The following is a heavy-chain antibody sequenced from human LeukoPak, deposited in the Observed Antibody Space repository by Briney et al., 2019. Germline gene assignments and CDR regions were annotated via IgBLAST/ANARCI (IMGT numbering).Heavy chain of an antibody. CDR3: ASQCGGDCSNYFDY. D-gene: IGHD2-21*02. J-gene: IGHJ4*02. CDR2: IYTSGST. CDR1: GGSISSGSYY. V-gene: IGHV4-61*02. Sequence: PSETLSLTCTVSGGSISSGSYYWSWIRQPAGKGLEWIGRIYTSGSTNYNPALKSRVTISVDTSKNQFSLKLSSVTAADTAVYYCASQCGGDCSNYFDYWGQGTLVTVSS.